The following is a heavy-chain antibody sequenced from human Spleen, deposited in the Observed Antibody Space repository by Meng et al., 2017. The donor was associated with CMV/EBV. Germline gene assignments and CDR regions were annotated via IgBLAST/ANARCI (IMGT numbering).Heavy chain of an antibody. CDR3: ARGPSDY. Sequence: ASVKVSCKASGYTFTGYYMHWVRQAPGQGLEWMGWINPNSGGTHYEQKFQGRVTMTRDTSISTAYMDLSSLRSEDTAVYYCARGPSDYWGQGTLVTVSS. CDR1: GYTFTGYY. J-gene: IGHJ4*02. CDR2: INPNSGGT. V-gene: IGHV1-2*02.